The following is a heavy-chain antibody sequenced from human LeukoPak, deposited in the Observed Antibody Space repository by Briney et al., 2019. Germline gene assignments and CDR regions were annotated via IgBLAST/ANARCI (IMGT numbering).Heavy chain of an antibody. V-gene: IGHV3-9*01. J-gene: IGHJ6*02. CDR2: ISGNSGSI. CDR3: AKDLTGMYSSGGGIDV. CDR1: GFTFDYYA. Sequence: GRSLRFSFAASGFTFDYYAMHWVRQAPGKGLERGLGISGNSGSIGYADPVRGRFTISRDKATNSLYLQMSSLRAEDTALYYCAKDLTGMYSSGGGIDVWGQGTTVTVSS. D-gene: IGHD6-19*01.